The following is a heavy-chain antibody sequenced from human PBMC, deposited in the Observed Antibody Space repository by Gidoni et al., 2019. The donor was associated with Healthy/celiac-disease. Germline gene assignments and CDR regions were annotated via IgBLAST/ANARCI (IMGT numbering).Heavy chain of an antibody. CDR2: IKSKTDGGTT. CDR3: TTDFYEYFDWLLDSRYDY. J-gene: IGHJ4*02. D-gene: IGHD3-9*01. CDR1: GFTFSNAW. Sequence: EVQLVESGGGLVKPGGSLRLSCAASGFTFSNAWMSWVRQAPGKGLEWVGRIKSKTDGGTTDYAAPVKGRFTISRDDSKNTLYLQMNSLKTEDTAVYYCTTDFYEYFDWLLDSRYDYWGQGTLVTVSS. V-gene: IGHV3-15*01.